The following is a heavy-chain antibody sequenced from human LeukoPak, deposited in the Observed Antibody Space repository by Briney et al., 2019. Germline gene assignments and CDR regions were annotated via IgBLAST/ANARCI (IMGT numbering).Heavy chain of an antibody. Sequence: PGGSLRLSCAASGFTFSSYGMHWVRQAPGKGLEWVAFIRYDGSNKYYADSVKGRFTISRDNSKNTLYLQMNSPRAEDTAVYYCAKDPISFGAVIDYWGQGTLVTVSS. CDR2: IRYDGSNK. CDR3: AKDPISFGAVIDY. J-gene: IGHJ4*02. D-gene: IGHD1-26*01. V-gene: IGHV3-30*02. CDR1: GFTFSSYG.